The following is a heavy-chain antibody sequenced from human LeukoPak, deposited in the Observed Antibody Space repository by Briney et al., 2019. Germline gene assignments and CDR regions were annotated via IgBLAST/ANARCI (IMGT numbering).Heavy chain of an antibody. D-gene: IGHD1-1*01. V-gene: IGHV1-24*01. CDR3: AAAPRGQLERPGY. J-gene: IGHJ4*02. CDR1: GYTLTELP. Sequence: ASVKVSCKASGYTLTELPMHWVRQAPGKGLEWMGGFDPEDGETIYAQKFQGRVTMTEDTSTDTAYMEVSSLRSEDTAVYYCAAAPRGQLERPGYWGQGTLVTVSS. CDR2: FDPEDGET.